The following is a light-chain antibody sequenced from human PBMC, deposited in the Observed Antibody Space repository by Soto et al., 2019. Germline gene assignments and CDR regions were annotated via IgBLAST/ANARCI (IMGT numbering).Light chain of an antibody. V-gene: IGKV1-6*01. CDR3: LHDHTYPWT. Sequence: AIQMTQSPTSLSASVGDRVTITCRASQVIRNDLGWYQQKPGKAPKLLLYGASNLQSGVPSRFRGSGSVSDFTLTSTSLQPEDFATYYCLHDHTYPWTFGQGTKVDI. CDR2: GAS. J-gene: IGKJ1*01. CDR1: QVIRND.